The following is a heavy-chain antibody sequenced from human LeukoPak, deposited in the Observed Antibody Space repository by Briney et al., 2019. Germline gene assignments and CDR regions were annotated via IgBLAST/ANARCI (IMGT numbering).Heavy chain of an antibody. D-gene: IGHD5-24*01. CDR2: FSTISYYI. CDR1: GFTFSSYS. CDR3: AREERMSTIGGAFDV. V-gene: IGHV3-21*01. J-gene: IGHJ3*01. Sequence: GGSLRLSCAASGFTFSSYSMNWVRQAPGRGLEWVSSFSTISYYIYYADSLKGRLTISRDNAKNSLYLQLNSLRAEDTAVYYCAREERMSTIGGAFDVWGQGTVITVSS.